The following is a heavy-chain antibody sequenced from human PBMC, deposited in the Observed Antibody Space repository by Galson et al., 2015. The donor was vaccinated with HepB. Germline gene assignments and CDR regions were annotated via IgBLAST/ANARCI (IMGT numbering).Heavy chain of an antibody. CDR2: IRSKANSYAT. J-gene: IGHJ4*02. CDR3: TTTPAAAGTAVDY. CDR1: GFTFSGSA. Sequence: SLRLSCAASGFTFSGSAMHWVRQASGKGLEWVGRIRSKANSYATAYAASVKGRFTISRDDSKNTAYLQMNSLKTEDTAVYYCTTTPAAAGTAVDYWGQGTLVTVSS. D-gene: IGHD6-13*01. V-gene: IGHV3-73*01.